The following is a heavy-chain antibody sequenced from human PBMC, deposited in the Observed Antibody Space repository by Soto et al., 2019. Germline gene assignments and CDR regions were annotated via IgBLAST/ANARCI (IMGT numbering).Heavy chain of an antibody. CDR3: ARDRGVSPPNYYYYGMDV. CDR1: GFTVSSNY. D-gene: IGHD3-10*01. V-gene: IGHV3-53*02. Sequence: EVQLVETGGGLIQPGGSLRLSCAASGFTVSSNYMSWVRQAPGKGLEWVSVIYSGGSTYYADSVKGRFIISRDNSKNTLYLQMNSLRAEDTAVYYCARDRGVSPPNYYYYGMDVWGQGTTVTVSS. CDR2: IYSGGST. J-gene: IGHJ6*02.